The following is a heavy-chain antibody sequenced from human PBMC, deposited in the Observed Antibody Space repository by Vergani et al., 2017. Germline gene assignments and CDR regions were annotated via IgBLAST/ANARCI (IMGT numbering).Heavy chain of an antibody. J-gene: IGHJ6*02. CDR2: IKSTFDRGTT. D-gene: IGHD2-21*01. CDR3: TTDPRYCGDGSCDRLRDHHYYGMDV. CDR1: GFSFRNAW. Sequence: EVQLVESGGGIVKPGGSLRLSCVASGFSFRNAWMNWVRRTPGKGLEWVGRIKSTFDRGTTDYAAAVKGRFTISRDDSKNTLFLQMNGLKTEDIGVYYCTTDPRYCGDGSCDRLRDHHYYGMDVWGQGTTVTVSS. V-gene: IGHV3-15*07.